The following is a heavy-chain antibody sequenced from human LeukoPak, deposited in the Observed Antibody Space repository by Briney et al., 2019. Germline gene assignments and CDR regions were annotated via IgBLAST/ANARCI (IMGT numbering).Heavy chain of an antibody. J-gene: IGHJ4*02. CDR2: ISPSGGST. V-gene: IGHV1-46*01. Sequence: ASLKVSCTASGYTFTSYYMHWVRQAPGQGLEWMGMISPSGGSTSYAQKFQGRVTMTRDTSASTVYMELSSLRSDDTAVYYCAREQVVGTYYFDYWGQGTLVTVSS. CDR1: GYTFTSYY. D-gene: IGHD6-6*01. CDR3: AREQVVGTYYFDY.